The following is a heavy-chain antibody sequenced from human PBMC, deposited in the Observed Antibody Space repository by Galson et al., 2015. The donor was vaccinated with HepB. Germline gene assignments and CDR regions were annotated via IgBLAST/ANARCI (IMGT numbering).Heavy chain of an antibody. D-gene: IGHD1-26*01. J-gene: IGHJ4*02. V-gene: IGHV3-21*01. CDR2: ISSSSSYI. CDR3: ARAARHSGSYFLAY. Sequence: SLRLSCAASGFTFSSYSMNWVRQAPGKGLEWVSSISSSSSYIYYADSVKGRFTISRDNAKNSLYLQMNSLRAEDTAVYYCARAARHSGSYFLAYWGQGTLVTVSS. CDR1: GFTFSSYS.